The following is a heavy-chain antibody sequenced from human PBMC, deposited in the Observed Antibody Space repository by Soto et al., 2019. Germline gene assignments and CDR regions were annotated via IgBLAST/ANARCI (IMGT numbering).Heavy chain of an antibody. J-gene: IGHJ6*02. V-gene: IGHV4-34*01. CDR1: GVSFRHSL. CDR2: INESRVA. CDR3: ARASLITGHDDKYFALAV. Sequence: SETLSLTYVLCGVSFRHSLWGWVRQSPWQGLEWIGEINESRVANYLSSLKSRVSISIDTSRNQFSLKLNSVTTADAAVYYCARASLITGHDDKYFALAVWGHGTTVTVSS. D-gene: IGHD1-20*01.